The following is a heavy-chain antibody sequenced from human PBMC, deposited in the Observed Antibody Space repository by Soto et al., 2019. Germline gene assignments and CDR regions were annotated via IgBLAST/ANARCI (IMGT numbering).Heavy chain of an antibody. CDR2: ISGSGGST. CDR3: AKDVITMVRGVSDVDWGI. V-gene: IGHV3-23*01. D-gene: IGHD3-10*01. Sequence: GGSLRLSCAASGFTFSSYAMSWVRQAPGKGLEWVSAISGSGGSTYYADSVKGRFTISRDNSKNTLYLQMNSLRAEDTAVYYCAKDVITMVRGVSDVDWGIWGQGTMVTVSS. J-gene: IGHJ3*02. CDR1: GFTFSSYA.